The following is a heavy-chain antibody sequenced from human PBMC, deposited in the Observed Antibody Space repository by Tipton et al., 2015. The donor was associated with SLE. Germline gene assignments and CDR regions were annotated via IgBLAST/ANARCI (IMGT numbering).Heavy chain of an antibody. V-gene: IGHV3-66*02. CDR2: IYSGGST. J-gene: IGHJ5*02. CDR3: ARALGSSWRFDP. CDR1: GFTFSSYA. Sequence: GSLRLSCAASGFTFSSYAMSWVRQAPGKGLEWVSVIYSGGSTYYADSVKGRFTISRDNSKNTLYLQMNSLRAEDTAVYYCARALGSSWRFDPWGQGTLVTVSS. D-gene: IGHD6-13*01.